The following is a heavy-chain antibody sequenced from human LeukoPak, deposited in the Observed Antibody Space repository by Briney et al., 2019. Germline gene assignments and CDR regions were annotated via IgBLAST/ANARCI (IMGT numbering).Heavy chain of an antibody. CDR3: ARVTIFGVVDGYRVMLGAFDI. V-gene: IGHV1-24*01. CDR2: FDPEDVET. D-gene: IGHD3-3*01. Sequence: ASVKVSCKVSGYTLTKLSMHWVRQAPGKGPEWMGGFDPEDVETIYSQKFQGRVTLTEDTSTDTAYMELSSLRSDDTAVYYCARVTIFGVVDGYRVMLGAFDIWGQGTMVTVSS. J-gene: IGHJ3*02. CDR1: GYTLTKLS.